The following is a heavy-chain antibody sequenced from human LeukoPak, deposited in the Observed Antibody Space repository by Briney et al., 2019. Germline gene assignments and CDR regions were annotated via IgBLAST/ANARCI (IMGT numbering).Heavy chain of an antibody. D-gene: IGHD3-10*01. J-gene: IGHJ4*02. Sequence: PGGSLRLSCAVSGFTLSSYNMNWVRQAPGKGLEWVSYIRNSGNTIYYADSVKGRFTISRDNAKNSLYLQMNSLRVEDTAIYYCAKVAKYYYGSETYYFFEHWGQGTPVTASS. V-gene: IGHV3-48*03. CDR3: AKVAKYYYGSETYYFFEH. CDR1: GFTLSSYN. CDR2: IRNSGNTI.